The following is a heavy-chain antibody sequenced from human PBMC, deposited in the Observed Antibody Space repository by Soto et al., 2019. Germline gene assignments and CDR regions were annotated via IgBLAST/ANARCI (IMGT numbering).Heavy chain of an antibody. CDR2: INTDNGGA. J-gene: IGHJ5*02. V-gene: IGHV1-2*02. Sequence: QVQLVQSGAEVKKPGASVKVSCKASGYIFTDYHIHWVRQAHGQGLEFMGWINTDNGGAGSAQQFQGRVTVTRDTSITTVYLELSNLRSDDTAVYFCAKERGSNSLHPSYNWFDTWGQGTLITVSS. CDR3: AKERGSNSLHPSYNWFDT. CDR1: GYIFTDYH. D-gene: IGHD6-13*01.